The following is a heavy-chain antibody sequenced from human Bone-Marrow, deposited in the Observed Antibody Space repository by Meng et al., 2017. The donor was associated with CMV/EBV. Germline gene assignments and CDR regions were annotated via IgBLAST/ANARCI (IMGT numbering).Heavy chain of an antibody. CDR2: INPNSGGT. CDR1: GYTFTGYY. D-gene: IGHD2-2*01. V-gene: IGHV1-2*02. Sequence: ASVKVSCKASGYTFTGYYMHWVRQAPGQGLEWMGWINPNSGGTNYAQKFQGRVTMTRDTSISTAYMELRSLRSDDTAVYYCAREDIVVVPAAPDYWGQGTLVTVSS. CDR3: AREDIVVVPAAPDY. J-gene: IGHJ4*02.